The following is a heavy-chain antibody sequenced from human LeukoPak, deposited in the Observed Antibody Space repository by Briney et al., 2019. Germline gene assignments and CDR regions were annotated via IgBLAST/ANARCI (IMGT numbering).Heavy chain of an antibody. Sequence: GGSLRLSCEASGFAFGSYAMHWVRQAPGRGLEWVAVISHDGDNTNSGESVRGRFTLSRDNAKNSLYLQMNSLRAEDTAVYYCARGHSSSWVYWGQGTLVTVSS. D-gene: IGHD6-13*01. CDR2: ISHDGDNT. J-gene: IGHJ4*02. V-gene: IGHV3-30-3*01. CDR1: GFAFGSYA. CDR3: ARGHSSSWVY.